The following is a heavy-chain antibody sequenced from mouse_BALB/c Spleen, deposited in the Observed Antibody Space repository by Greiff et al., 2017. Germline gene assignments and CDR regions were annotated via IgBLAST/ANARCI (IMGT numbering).Heavy chain of an antibody. J-gene: IGHJ1*01. Sequence: EVMLVESGGGLVKPGGSLKLSCAASGFTFSSYAMSWVRQTPEKRLERVASISSGGSTYYPDSVKGRFTISRDNARNILYLQMSSLRSEDTAMYYCASQPGGSYWYFDVWGAGTTVTVSS. CDR1: GFTFSSYA. CDR2: ISSGGST. V-gene: IGHV5-6-5*01. D-gene: IGHD1-1*01. CDR3: ASQPGGSYWYFDV.